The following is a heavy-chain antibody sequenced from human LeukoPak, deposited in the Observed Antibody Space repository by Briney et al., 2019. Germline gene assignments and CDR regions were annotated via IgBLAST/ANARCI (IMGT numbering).Heavy chain of an antibody. CDR2: INAGNGNT. D-gene: IGHD2-2*01. CDR1: GYTFTSYA. CDR3: ARVRAGYCTSTSCYTGMDV. J-gene: IGHJ6*02. Sequence: RASVKVSCTASGYTFTSYAMHWVRQAPGQRLEWMGWINAGNGNTKYSQKFQGRVTITRDTSASTAYMELSSLRSEDTAVYYCARVRAGYCTSTSCYTGMDVWGQGTTVTVSS. V-gene: IGHV1-3*01.